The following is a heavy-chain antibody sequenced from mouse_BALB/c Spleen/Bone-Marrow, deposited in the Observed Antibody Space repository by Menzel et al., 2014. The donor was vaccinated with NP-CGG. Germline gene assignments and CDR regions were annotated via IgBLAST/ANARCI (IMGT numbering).Heavy chain of an antibody. J-gene: IGHJ2*01. CDR3: SSGGNWDGFDY. Sequence: EVQRVESGGGLVQPGGSRKLSCAASGFTFSSFGMHWVRQASEKGLEWVAYISSVSSTIYYADTVKGRFTISRDNPKNTLCLQMTSLRAEDTAMYYCSSGGNWDGFDYWGQGTTLTVSS. CDR1: GFTFSSFG. V-gene: IGHV5-17*02. D-gene: IGHD4-1*01. CDR2: ISSVSSTI.